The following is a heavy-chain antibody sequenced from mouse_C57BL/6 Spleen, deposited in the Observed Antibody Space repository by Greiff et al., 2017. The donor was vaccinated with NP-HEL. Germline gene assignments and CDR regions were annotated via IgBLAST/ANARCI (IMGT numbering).Heavy chain of an antibody. D-gene: IGHD1-1*01. V-gene: IGHV1-81*01. CDR2: IYPRSGNT. CDR1: GYTFTSYG. Sequence: VQLVESGAELARPGASVKLSCKASGYTFTSYGISWVKQRTGQGLEWIGEIYPRSGNTYYNEKFKGKATLTADKSSSTAYMELRSLTSEDSAVYFCARGGYCGSRGRYFDVWGTGTTVTVAS. CDR3: ARGGYCGSRGRYFDV. J-gene: IGHJ1*03.